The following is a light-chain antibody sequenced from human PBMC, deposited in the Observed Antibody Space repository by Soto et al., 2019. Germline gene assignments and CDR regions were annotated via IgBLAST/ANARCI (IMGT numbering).Light chain of an antibody. CDR3: QQYNSNSPYT. Sequence: DIQMTQSPSTLSASVGDRVTITCRASRDISNSLAWYQQKPGKAPKFLIYRASTLEGGGPSRFSGSGSGTEFTLTISSLQPDDFATYYCQQYNSNSPYTFGLGTNVEIK. V-gene: IGKV1-5*03. J-gene: IGKJ2*01. CDR1: RDISNS. CDR2: RAS.